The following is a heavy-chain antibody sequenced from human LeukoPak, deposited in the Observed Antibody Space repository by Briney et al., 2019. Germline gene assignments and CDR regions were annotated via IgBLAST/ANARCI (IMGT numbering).Heavy chain of an antibody. CDR2: IYYSGST. V-gene: IGHV4-39*07. D-gene: IGHD3-22*01. J-gene: IGHJ4*02. Sequence: SETLSLTCTVSGGSISSSSYYWGWIRQPPGKGLEWIGSIYYSGSTYYNPSLKSRVTISVDTSKNQFSLKLSSVTAADTAVYYCARDLLYYYDSSGNFDYWGQGTLVTVSS. CDR3: ARDLLYYYDSSGNFDY. CDR1: GGSISSSSYY.